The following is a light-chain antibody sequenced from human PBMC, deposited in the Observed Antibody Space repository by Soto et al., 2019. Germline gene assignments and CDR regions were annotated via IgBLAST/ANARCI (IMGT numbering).Light chain of an antibody. CDR1: QGIAPY. J-gene: IGKJ4*01. V-gene: IGKV1-27*01. CDR3: QKYNSAPLT. CDR2: ATS. Sequence: DVQMTQSPSSLSAFVGDRVTITCRASQGIAPYLAWFQQKPGKVPKLLIYATSTLQSGVPSRFSGSGSGTEFTLTIKSLQPEDVGTYYCQKYNSAPLTFGGGTKVEIK.